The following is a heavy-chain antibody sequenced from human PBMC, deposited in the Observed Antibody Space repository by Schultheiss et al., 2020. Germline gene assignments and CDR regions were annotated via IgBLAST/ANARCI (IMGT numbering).Heavy chain of an antibody. Sequence: GGSLRLSCAASGFTFSSYWMSWVRQAPGKGLEWVANIKQDGSEKYYVDSVKGRFTSSRDNAKNTLYLQMNSPRAEDTAVYYCAKERDYTGFDYWGQGTLVTVSS. CDR3: AKERDYTGFDY. D-gene: IGHD4-11*01. J-gene: IGHJ4*02. CDR1: GFTFSSYW. V-gene: IGHV3-7*03. CDR2: IKQDGSEK.